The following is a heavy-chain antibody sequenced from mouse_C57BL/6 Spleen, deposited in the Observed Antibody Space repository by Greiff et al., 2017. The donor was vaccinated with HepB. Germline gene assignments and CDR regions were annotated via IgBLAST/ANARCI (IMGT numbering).Heavy chain of an antibody. CDR1: GYSFTDYN. V-gene: IGHV1-39*01. D-gene: IGHD3-2*02. J-gene: IGHJ2*01. Sequence: VQLQQSGPELVKPGASVKISCKASGYSFTDYNMNWVKQSNGKSLEWIGVINPNYGTTSYNQKFKGKATLPVDQSSSTAYLQLNSLTSDDSAVYYCAREEQLRSYFDYWGQGTTLTVSS. CDR2: INPNYGTT. CDR3: AREEQLRSYFDY.